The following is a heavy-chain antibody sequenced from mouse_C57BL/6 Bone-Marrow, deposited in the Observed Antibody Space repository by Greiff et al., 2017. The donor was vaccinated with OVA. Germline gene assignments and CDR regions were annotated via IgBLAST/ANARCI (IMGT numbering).Heavy chain of an antibody. CDR2: IWTGGGT. D-gene: IGHD2-4*01. J-gene: IGHJ4*01. CDR1: GFSFTSYA. Sequence: QVQLKESGPGLVAPSPCLSITCTASGFSFTSYAISWVRQPPGKGLEWLGVIWTGGGTNYNSALKSRLSISKDNSKSQVFLKMNSLQTDDTARYYCDRKTGLRQGGDYAMDYWGQGTSVTVSS. CDR3: DRKTGLRQGGDYAMDY. V-gene: IGHV2-9-1*01.